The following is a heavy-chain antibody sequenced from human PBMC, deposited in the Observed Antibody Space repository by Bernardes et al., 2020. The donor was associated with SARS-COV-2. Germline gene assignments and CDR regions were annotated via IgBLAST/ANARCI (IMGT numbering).Heavy chain of an antibody. D-gene: IGHD6-13*01. CDR3: AKDRLYSSPHNPIDY. V-gene: IGHV3-23*01. J-gene: IGHJ4*02. CDR2: FSGGGSYT. CDR1: GFTIGSYA. Sequence: GGSLRLSCVASGFTIGSYAMSWVRQAPGKGLEWVSTFSGGGSYTYYADSVKGRFTVSRDSSRNTLYLHLDNLRVEDTAVYYCAKDRLYSSPHNPIDYWGQGTLVTVSS.